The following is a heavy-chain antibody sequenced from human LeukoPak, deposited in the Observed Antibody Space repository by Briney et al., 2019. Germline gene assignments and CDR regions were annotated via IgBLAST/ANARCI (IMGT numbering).Heavy chain of an antibody. CDR3: ASLYYYASGSYVH. CDR2: IYNGGST. CDR1: GFTVSSNY. Sequence: GGSLRLSCAASGFTVSSNYMSWVRQAPGKGLEWVSVIYNGGSTYYAASVKGRFTISRDISKNTSYLQMDSLRAEDTAVYYCASLYYYASGSYVHWGQGTLVTVSS. V-gene: IGHV3-53*01. D-gene: IGHD3-10*01. J-gene: IGHJ4*02.